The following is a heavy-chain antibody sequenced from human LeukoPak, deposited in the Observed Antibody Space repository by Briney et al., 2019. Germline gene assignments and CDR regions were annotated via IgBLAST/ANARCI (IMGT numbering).Heavy chain of an antibody. CDR3: AKDNRRYYTSGPNPDSLH. CDR2: ISWNSGSI. J-gene: IGHJ4*02. D-gene: IGHD6-19*01. Sequence: PGGSLRLSCAGSGFIFNNYAVHWVRQPPGKGLEWVSGISWNSGSIDYADSVKGRFTISRDNAKNSLYLQMNSLRVGDTAFYYCAKDNRRYYTSGPNPDSLHWGQGALVTVSS. CDR1: GFIFNNYA. V-gene: IGHV3-9*01.